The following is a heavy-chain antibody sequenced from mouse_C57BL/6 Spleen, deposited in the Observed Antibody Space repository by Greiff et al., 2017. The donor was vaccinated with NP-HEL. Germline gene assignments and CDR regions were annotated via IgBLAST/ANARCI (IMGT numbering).Heavy chain of an antibody. J-gene: IGHJ4*01. Sequence: EVKVVESGEGLVKPGGSLKLSCAASGFTFSSYAMSWVRQTPEKRLEWVAYISSGGDYIYYADTVKGRFTISRDNARNTLYLQMSSLKSEDTAMYYCTRDRGSNYVGAMDYWGQGTSVTVSS. CDR1: GFTFSSYA. V-gene: IGHV5-9-1*02. CDR2: ISSGGDYI. D-gene: IGHD2-5*01. CDR3: TRDRGSNYVGAMDY.